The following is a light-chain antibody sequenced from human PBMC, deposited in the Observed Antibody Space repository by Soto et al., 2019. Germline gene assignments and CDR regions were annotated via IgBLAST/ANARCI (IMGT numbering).Light chain of an antibody. CDR1: QSISSY. V-gene: IGKV1-39*01. J-gene: IGKJ4*01. CDR3: QQSYGTPLT. Sequence: DIQMTQSPSSLSASVGDRVTITCRASQSISSYLNWYQQKPEKAPKLLIYAAPSLKSGVPSRFSGSGSGTDFTLTISSLQPEDFATYYCQQSYGTPLTFGGGTEVEIK. CDR2: AAP.